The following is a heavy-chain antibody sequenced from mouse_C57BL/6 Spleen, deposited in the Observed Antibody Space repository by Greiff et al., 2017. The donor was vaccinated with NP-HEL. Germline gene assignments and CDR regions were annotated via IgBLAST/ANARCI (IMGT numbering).Heavy chain of an antibody. J-gene: IGHJ2*01. D-gene: IGHD2-5*01. V-gene: IGHV1-80*01. CDR3: ARGVSNPYFDY. Sequence: VQLQQSGAELVKPGASVKISCKASGYAFSSYWMNWVKQRPGKGLEWIGQIYPGDGDTNYNGKFKGKATLTADKSSSTAYMQLSSLTSEDSAVYFCARGVSNPYFDYRGKGTTLTVSS. CDR2: IYPGDGDT. CDR1: GYAFSSYW.